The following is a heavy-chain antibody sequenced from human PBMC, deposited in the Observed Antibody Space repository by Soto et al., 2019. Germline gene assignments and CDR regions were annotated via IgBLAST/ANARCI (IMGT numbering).Heavy chain of an antibody. CDR2: INPNSGGT. CDR1: GYTFTGYY. D-gene: IGHD6-6*01. V-gene: IGHV1-2*02. Sequence: ASVQVPCKASGYTFTGYYMHWVRQAPGRGLEWMGWINPNSGGTNYAQKFQGRVTMTRDTSISTAYMELSRLRSGDTAVYYCARDMRIAARPGGRDYWGQGTLLTAPQ. CDR3: ARDMRIAARPGGRDY. J-gene: IGHJ4*02.